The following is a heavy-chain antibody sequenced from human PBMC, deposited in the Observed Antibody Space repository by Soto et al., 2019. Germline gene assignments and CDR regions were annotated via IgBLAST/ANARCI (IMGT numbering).Heavy chain of an antibody. CDR3: ARLQLLVGGYYYGLDV. Sequence: QVQLVESGGGVVQPGRSLRLSCAASGFTFSSYGMHWVRQAAGTGLEWVAVIWYDGSNKYYADSVKGRFTISRDNSKNTLYLQMNSLRAEDTAVYYCARLQLLVGGYYYGLDVWGQGTTVTVSS. CDR1: GFTFSSYG. D-gene: IGHD6-19*01. J-gene: IGHJ6*02. CDR2: IWYDGSNK. V-gene: IGHV3-33*01.